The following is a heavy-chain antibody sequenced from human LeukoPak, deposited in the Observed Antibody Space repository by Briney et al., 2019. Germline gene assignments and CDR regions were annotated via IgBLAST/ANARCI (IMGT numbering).Heavy chain of an antibody. J-gene: IGHJ2*01. CDR2: VYRSGQT. CDR1: GDSIGSSPYY. CDR3: ARLTSSWYQDWYFDL. D-gene: IGHD6-13*01. V-gene: IGHV4-39*07. Sequence: SETLSLTCTVSGDSIGSSPYYWGWIRQPPGKGLEWIGSVYRSGQTYYNPSLKSRVTISADTSKNQFSLKLNSVTAADTAVYYCARLTSSWYQDWYFDLWGRGTLVTVSS.